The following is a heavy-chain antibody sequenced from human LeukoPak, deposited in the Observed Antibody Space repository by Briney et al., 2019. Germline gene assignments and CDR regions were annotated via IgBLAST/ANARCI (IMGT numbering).Heavy chain of an antibody. CDR3: ARGHFGVVLDY. CDR2: IRGDSTET. V-gene: IGHV3-21*01. D-gene: IGHD3-3*01. J-gene: IGHJ4*02. Sequence: GGSLRLSCTASGFTFGDDAWSWFRQAPGKGLEWVSSIRGDSTETRHADSLMGRFTISRDNAKKSLYLQMNSLRAEDTAVYYCARGHFGVVLDYWGQGTLVTVSS. CDR1: GFTFGDDA.